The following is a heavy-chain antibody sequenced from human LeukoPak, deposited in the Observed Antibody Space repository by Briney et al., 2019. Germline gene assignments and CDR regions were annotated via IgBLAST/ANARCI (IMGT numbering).Heavy chain of an antibody. Sequence: SETLSLTCTVSGGSISSYYWNWIRQPPGEGLEWIGYIYYSGSTNYNPSLKGRVTISVDTSKNQFSLNLTSVTAADTAVYYCASLFTDYYGSGSYAYWGQGTLVTVSS. D-gene: IGHD3-10*01. CDR1: GGSISSYY. CDR2: IYYSGST. CDR3: ASLFTDYYGSGSYAY. J-gene: IGHJ4*02. V-gene: IGHV4-59*12.